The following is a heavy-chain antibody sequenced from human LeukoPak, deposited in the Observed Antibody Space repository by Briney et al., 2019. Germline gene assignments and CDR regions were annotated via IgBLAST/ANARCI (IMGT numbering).Heavy chain of an antibody. D-gene: IGHD3-22*01. J-gene: IGHJ4*02. CDR1: GYSFPSYW. Sequence: PGESLKISCKGSGYSFPSYWIGWVRQMPGKGLEWMGIIYPGDSDSRYSPSFQGQVTISADKSNSTAYLQWSSLKASDTAMYYCARQWAYYYDSSGYYYVSPFDYWGQGTLVTVSS. CDR3: ARQWAYYYDSSGYYYVSPFDY. CDR2: IYPGDSDS. V-gene: IGHV5-51*01.